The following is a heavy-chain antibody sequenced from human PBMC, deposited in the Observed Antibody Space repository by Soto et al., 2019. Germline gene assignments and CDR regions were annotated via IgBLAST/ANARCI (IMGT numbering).Heavy chain of an antibody. D-gene: IGHD6-19*01. CDR1: GFTVSSNY. CDR2: IYSGGST. CDR3: ASVYSSGWFGFDP. V-gene: IGHV3-66*01. J-gene: IGHJ5*02. Sequence: EVQLVESGGGLVQPGGSLRLSCAASGFTVSSNYMSWVRQAPGKGLEWASVIYSGGSTYYADSVKGRFTISRDNSKNTLYLQMNSLRAEDTAVYYCASVYSSGWFGFDPWGQGTLVTVSS.